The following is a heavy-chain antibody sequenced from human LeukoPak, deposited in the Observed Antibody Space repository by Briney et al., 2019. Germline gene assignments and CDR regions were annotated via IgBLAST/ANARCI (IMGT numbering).Heavy chain of an antibody. J-gene: IGHJ3*02. Sequence: GSLRLSCAASGFTFSSYEMNWIRQPAGKGLEWIGRIYTSGNTKYNPSLKSRVTMSVDTSKNQFSLKLTSVTAADTAMYYCTRAWQQLAYGFDIWGQGTMVTVSS. D-gene: IGHD6-13*01. CDR1: GFTFSSYE. CDR2: IYTSGNT. V-gene: IGHV4-4*07. CDR3: TRAWQQLAYGFDI.